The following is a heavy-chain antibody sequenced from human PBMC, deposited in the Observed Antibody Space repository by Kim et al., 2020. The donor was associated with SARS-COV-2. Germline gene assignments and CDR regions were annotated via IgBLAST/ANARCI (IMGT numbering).Heavy chain of an antibody. D-gene: IGHD5-18*01. CDR3: ARDRYTYGFAENYFDP. Sequence: VKVSCRASGYSFTDHAIHWVRQAPGQRLEGMGWINAAYGDTKYSQKFQNRVTFTRDTSANTAYMELSSLRSEDTAVFYCARDRYTYGFAENYFDPWGQGTLVTVSS. CDR2: INAAYGDT. V-gene: IGHV1-3*01. J-gene: IGHJ5*02. CDR1: GYSFTDHA.